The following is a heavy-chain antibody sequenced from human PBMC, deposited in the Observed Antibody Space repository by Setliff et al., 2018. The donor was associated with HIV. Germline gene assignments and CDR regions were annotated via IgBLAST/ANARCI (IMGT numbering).Heavy chain of an antibody. V-gene: IGHV4-39*07. Sequence: SETLSLTCTVSGGSITSSSNYWGWIRQPPGKGLEWIGSIYYSGSTYYNNSVKGRVTISVDRSKNQFSLKLSSVTAADTAVYYCARTVRREFRTNVGDHYYFYMDVWGKGTTVTVSS. CDR2: IYYSGST. CDR1: GGSITSSSNY. J-gene: IGHJ6*03. D-gene: IGHD3-3*01. CDR3: ARTVRREFRTNVGDHYYFYMDV.